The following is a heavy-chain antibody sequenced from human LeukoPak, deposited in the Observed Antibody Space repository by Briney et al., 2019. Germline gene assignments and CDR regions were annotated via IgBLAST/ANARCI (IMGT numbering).Heavy chain of an antibody. V-gene: IGHV3-23*01. Sequence: PGGSLRLSCAASGFSFSSYAMSWVRKAPGKGPEWASSISGSGDNTYYAESVKGRFTISRDNSKNTLFLQMNSLRAEDTAVFYCAKRSGYTTGWFFDFWGQGTLVTVSS. CDR1: GFSFSSYA. J-gene: IGHJ4*02. CDR2: ISGSGDNT. CDR3: AKRSGYTTGWFFDF. D-gene: IGHD6-19*01.